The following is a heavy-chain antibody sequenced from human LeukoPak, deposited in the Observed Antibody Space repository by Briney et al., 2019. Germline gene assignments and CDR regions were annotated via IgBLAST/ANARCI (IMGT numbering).Heavy chain of an antibody. CDR1: GGTFSSYA. Sequence: SSVEVSCKASGGTFSSYAISLVRQAPGQGLEWMGGIIPIFGTANYAQKFQGRVTITADESTSTAYMELSSLRSEDTAVYYCAVDVEMATTQTDDAFDIWGQGTMVTVSS. CDR3: AVDVEMATTQTDDAFDI. CDR2: IIPIFGTA. D-gene: IGHD5-24*01. J-gene: IGHJ3*02. V-gene: IGHV1-69*01.